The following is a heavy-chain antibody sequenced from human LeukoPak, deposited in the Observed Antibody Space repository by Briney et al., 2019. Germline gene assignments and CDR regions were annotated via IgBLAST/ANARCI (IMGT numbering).Heavy chain of an antibody. CDR3: ARVEDTAMVFDY. CDR1: GGPISSYY. Sequence: PSETLSLTCTVSGGPISSYYWSWIRQPPGKGLEWIGYIYYSGSTNYNPSLKSRVTISVDTSKNQFSLKLSSVTAADTAVYYCARVEDTAMVFDYWGQGTLVTVSS. D-gene: IGHD5-18*01. J-gene: IGHJ4*02. V-gene: IGHV4-59*01. CDR2: IYYSGST.